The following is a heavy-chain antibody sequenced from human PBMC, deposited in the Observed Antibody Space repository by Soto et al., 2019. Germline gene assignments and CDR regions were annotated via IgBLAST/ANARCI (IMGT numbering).Heavy chain of an antibody. CDR2: INAGNGNT. CDR1: GYTFTSYA. CDR3: ARDLGGWPDY. J-gene: IGHJ4*02. Sequence: QVQLVQSGAEVKKPGASVKVSCKASGYTFTSYAIHWVRQAPGQRLEWMGWINAGNGNTKYSPKFQDRVTITRDTSASTVYMELSSLRSEDTALYYCARDLGGWPDYWGQGTLVTVSS. V-gene: IGHV1-3*01. D-gene: IGHD6-19*01.